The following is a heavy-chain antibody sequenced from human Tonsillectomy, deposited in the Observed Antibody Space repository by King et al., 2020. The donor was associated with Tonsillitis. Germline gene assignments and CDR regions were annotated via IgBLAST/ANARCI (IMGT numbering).Heavy chain of an antibody. Sequence: VQLVESGGGVVQPGRSLRLSCAASGFTFSRYPMHWVRQAPGKGLEWVAVISYDGSNKYYPDSVKGRFTISRDNSKNTLYLQMNSLRAEDMAVYYCARDPYNTYYFDSWGQGTLVTVSS. J-gene: IGHJ4*02. V-gene: IGHV3-30*04. CDR2: ISYDGSNK. D-gene: IGHD1-14*01. CDR1: GFTFSRYP. CDR3: ARDPYNTYYFDS.